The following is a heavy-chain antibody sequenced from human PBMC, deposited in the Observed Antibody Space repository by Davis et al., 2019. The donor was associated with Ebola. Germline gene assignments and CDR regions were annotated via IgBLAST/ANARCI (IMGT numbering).Heavy chain of an antibody. CDR1: GGSISSGDYY. D-gene: IGHD5-12*01. J-gene: IGHJ4*02. CDR2: IYYSGST. Sequence: MPSETLSLTCTVSGGSISSGDYYRSWIRQPPGKGLEWIGYIYYSGSTNYNPSLKSRVTISVDTSKNQFSLKLSSVTAADTAVYYCARKRRYSGYPFDYWGQGTLVTVSS. CDR3: ARKRRYSGYPFDY. V-gene: IGHV4-61*08.